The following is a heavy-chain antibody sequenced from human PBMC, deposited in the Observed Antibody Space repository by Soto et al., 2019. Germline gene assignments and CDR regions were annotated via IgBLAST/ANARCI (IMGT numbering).Heavy chain of an antibody. D-gene: IGHD1-7*01. Sequence: EVRLLESGGGLVKPGGSLRLSCATSGLTFSNYAMSWVRQAPGVGLEWVSSMSGSSSTTYYADSVRGRFTISRDRSKNTLYLQMSSLRAEDTALYYCAKNQERELPRVIDFWGQGTLVTGSS. V-gene: IGHV3-23*01. J-gene: IGHJ4*02. CDR3: AKNQERELPRVIDF. CDR2: MSGSSSTT. CDR1: GLTFSNYA.